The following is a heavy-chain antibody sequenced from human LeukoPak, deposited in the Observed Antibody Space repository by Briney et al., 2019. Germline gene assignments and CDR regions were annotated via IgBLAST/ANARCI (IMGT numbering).Heavy chain of an antibody. D-gene: IGHD5-18*01. V-gene: IGHV5-51*01. Sequence: GESLKISCKGSGYSFTSYWIGWVRQMPGKGLEWMGIIYPGDSDTRYSPSFQGQVSISADKSISTAYLQWSSLKASDTPMYYCARLTFYSYGYLGDAFDIWGQGTMVTVSS. CDR2: IYPGDSDT. J-gene: IGHJ3*02. CDR3: ARLTFYSYGYLGDAFDI. CDR1: GYSFTSYW.